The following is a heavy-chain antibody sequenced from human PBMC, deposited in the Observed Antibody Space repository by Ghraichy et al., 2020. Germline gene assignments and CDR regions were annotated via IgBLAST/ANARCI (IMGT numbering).Heavy chain of an antibody. CDR1: GGSFSGYY. Sequence: SETLSLTCAVYGGSFSGYYWSWIRQPPGKGLEWIGEINHSGSTNYNPSLKSRVTISVDTSKNQFSLKLSSVTAADTAVYYCARGGIQLWIGIYYYYGMDVWGQGATVTVSS. V-gene: IGHV4-34*01. CDR2: INHSGST. J-gene: IGHJ6*02. D-gene: IGHD5-18*01. CDR3: ARGGIQLWIGIYYYYGMDV.